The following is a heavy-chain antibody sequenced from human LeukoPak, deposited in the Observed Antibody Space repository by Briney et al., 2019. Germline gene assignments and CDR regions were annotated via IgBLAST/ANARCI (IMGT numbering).Heavy chain of an antibody. Sequence: ASVKVSCKASGYTFTSYGINWVRQATGQGLEWMGWINPNSGNTGYAQKFQGRVTMTRNTSISTAYMELSSLRSEDTAVYYCARGPHYGSGSPDYYYYYMDVWGKGTTVTVSS. CDR1: GYTFTSYG. J-gene: IGHJ6*03. CDR3: ARGPHYGSGSPDYYYYYMDV. V-gene: IGHV1-8*01. D-gene: IGHD3-10*01. CDR2: INPNSGNT.